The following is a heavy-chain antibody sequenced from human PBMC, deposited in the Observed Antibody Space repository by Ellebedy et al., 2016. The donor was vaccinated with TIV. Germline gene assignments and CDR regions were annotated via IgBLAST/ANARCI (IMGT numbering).Heavy chain of an antibody. Sequence: GESLKISCAASGFSVSSYFMSWVRQAPGKGLEWVSYISSSGSTIYYADSVKGRFTISRDNAKNSLYLQMNSLRAEDTAVYYCATVGDDPESSFDYWGQGTLVTVSS. CDR2: ISSSGSTI. CDR3: ATVGDDPESSFDY. V-gene: IGHV3-11*04. CDR1: GFSVSSYF. J-gene: IGHJ4*02. D-gene: IGHD2-21*01.